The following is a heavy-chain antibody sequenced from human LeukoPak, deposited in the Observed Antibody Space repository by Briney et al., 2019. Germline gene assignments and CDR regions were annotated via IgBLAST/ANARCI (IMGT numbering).Heavy chain of an antibody. V-gene: IGHV4-59*08. CDR3: ASGVVTAVLGY. Sequence: PSETLSLTCTVSGGSISSYYWSWIRQPPGKGLEWIGYIYYSGSTYYNPSLKSRVTISVDTSKNQFSLKLSSVTAADTAVYYCASGVVTAVLGYWGQGTLVTVSS. CDR1: GGSISSYY. CDR2: IYYSGST. D-gene: IGHD2-21*02. J-gene: IGHJ4*02.